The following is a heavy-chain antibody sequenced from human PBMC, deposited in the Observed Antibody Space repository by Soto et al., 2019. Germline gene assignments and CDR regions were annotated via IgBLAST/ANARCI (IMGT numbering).Heavy chain of an antibody. CDR2: INSNDDK. Sequence: QITLKESGPTLVKVTQTVTLTCTFSGFSLISTGVGMGWIRQPPGTALEGLALINSNDDKRYNPSLKSRLTIAKDPSSRLVVLTMTNMAAVDTATYYCGRSGHNGGFFYYDYWGNGTLVTVSS. CDR1: GFSLISTGVG. J-gene: IGHJ4*01. D-gene: IGHD2-8*01. V-gene: IGHV2-5*01. CDR3: GRSGHNGGFFYYDY.